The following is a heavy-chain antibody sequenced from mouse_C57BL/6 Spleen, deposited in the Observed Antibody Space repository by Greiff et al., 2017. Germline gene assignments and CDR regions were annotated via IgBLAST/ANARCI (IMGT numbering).Heavy chain of an antibody. Sequence: VQVVESGAELAKPGASVKLSCKASGYTFTSYWMHWVKQRPGQGLEWIGYINPSSGYTKYNQKFKDKATLTADKSSSTAYMQLSSLTYEDSAVYYCARSDDDTLFAYWGQGTLVTVSA. CDR2: INPSSGYT. D-gene: IGHD2-3*01. V-gene: IGHV1-7*01. CDR3: ARSDDDTLFAY. J-gene: IGHJ3*01. CDR1: GYTFTSYW.